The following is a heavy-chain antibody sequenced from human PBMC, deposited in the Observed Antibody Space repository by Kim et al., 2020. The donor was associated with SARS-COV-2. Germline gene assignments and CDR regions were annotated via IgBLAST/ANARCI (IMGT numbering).Heavy chain of an antibody. CDR1: GFTFGDYA. J-gene: IGHJ4*02. Sequence: GGSLRLSCAASGFTFGDYAMHWVRQAPGKGLEWVSGISWNSGSIGYADSVKGRFTISRDNAKNSLYLQMNSLRAEDTALYYCAKDITHSSSWFSYYFDYWGQGTLVTVSS. V-gene: IGHV3-9*01. CDR2: ISWNSGSI. CDR3: AKDITHSSSWFSYYFDY. D-gene: IGHD6-13*01.